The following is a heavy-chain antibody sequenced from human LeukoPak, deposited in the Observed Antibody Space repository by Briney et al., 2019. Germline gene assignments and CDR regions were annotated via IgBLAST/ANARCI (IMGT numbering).Heavy chain of an antibody. CDR3: ARVLIRYYYYGMDV. V-gene: IGHV4-59*01. Sequence: SETLSLTCTVSGGSISSYYWSWIRQPPGKGLEWIGYIYYSGSTNYNPSLKSRVAISVDTSKNQFSLKLSSVTAADTAVYYCARVLIRYYYYGMDVWGQGTTVTVSS. CDR2: IYYSGST. D-gene: IGHD2-8*01. J-gene: IGHJ6*02. CDR1: GGSISSYY.